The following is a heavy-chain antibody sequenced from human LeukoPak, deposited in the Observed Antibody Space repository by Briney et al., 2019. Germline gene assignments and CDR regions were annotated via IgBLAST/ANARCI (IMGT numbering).Heavy chain of an antibody. CDR3: ARQAGYYYYGMDV. V-gene: IGHV3-64*01. CDR1: GFTFSSYA. Sequence: GGSLRLSCAASGFTFSSYAMHWVRQAPGKGLEYVSAISSNGGSTYYANSVKGRFTISRDNSKNTLYLQMGSLRAEDMAVYYCARQAGYYYYGMDVWGKGTTVTVSS. J-gene: IGHJ6*04. CDR2: ISSNGGST.